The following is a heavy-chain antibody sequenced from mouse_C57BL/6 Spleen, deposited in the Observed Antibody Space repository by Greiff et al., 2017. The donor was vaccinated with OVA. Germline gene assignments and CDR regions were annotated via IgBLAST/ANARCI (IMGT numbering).Heavy chain of an antibody. Sequence: QVQLQPGAELVKPGASVKLSCKASGYTFTSYWMPWVKQRPGQGLEWIGMIHPNSGSTNYNEKFKSKATLTVDKSSSTAYMQLSSLTSEDAAVYYCARVLRSAMDYWGQGTSVTVSA. CDR1: GYTFTSYW. CDR3: ARVLRSAMDY. V-gene: IGHV1-64*01. CDR2: IHPNSGST. J-gene: IGHJ4*01. D-gene: IGHD1-1*01.